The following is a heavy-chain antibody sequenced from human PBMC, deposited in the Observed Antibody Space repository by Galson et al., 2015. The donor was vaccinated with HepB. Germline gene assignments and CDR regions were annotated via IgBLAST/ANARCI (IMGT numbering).Heavy chain of an antibody. CDR2: ISADNGNT. V-gene: IGHV1-18*01. Sequence: SVKVSCKASGYTFSSYGISWVRQAPGQGPEWTGWISADNGNTKYVQKLQGRVTMTTDTSTNTAYMELRSLRSDDTAVYYCVRDHRAMVTTFSYWGQGTLVTVSS. D-gene: IGHD4-17*01. CDR1: GYTFSSYG. J-gene: IGHJ4*02. CDR3: VRDHRAMVTTFSY.